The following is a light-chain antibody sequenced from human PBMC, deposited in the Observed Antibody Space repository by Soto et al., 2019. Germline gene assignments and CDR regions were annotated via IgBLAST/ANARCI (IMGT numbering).Light chain of an antibody. V-gene: IGKV3-15*01. J-gene: IGKJ1*01. CDR3: QQYNNWPQT. CDR2: GAS. Sequence: EIVMTQSPATLSVSPGERATLSCRAGQSVSSNLAWYQQKPGQAPRLLIYGASTRATGIPARFSGSGSGKEFTLTISSLQSEDFAVYYCQQYNNWPQTFGEGPKVEI. CDR1: QSVSSN.